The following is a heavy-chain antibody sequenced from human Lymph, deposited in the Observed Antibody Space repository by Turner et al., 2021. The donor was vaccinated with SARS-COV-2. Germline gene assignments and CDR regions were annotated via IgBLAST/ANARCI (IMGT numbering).Heavy chain of an antibody. J-gene: IGHJ6*02. CDR3: AREESSNGMDV. D-gene: IGHD6-13*01. V-gene: IGHV3-33*01. CDR1: GFTFSSYG. CDR2: IWYDGSNK. Sequence: QVQLVESGGGVFQPGSSLGSSGAASGFTFSSYGMHWVRQAPGKGLEWVAVIWYDGSNKYYADSVKGRFTISRDNSKNTLYLQMNSLRAEDTAVYYCAREESSNGMDVWGQGTTVTVSS.